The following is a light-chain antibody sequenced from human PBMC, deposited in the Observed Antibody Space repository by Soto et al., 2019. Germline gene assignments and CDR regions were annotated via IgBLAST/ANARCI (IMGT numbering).Light chain of an antibody. Sequence: DIQMTHYRYTLSASVGDRVTISWWASQSIGSSLAWYQQKPGKAPNLLISDASSLERGVPSRFSGSGSGTEFTLTIRSLQPDDFATYYCQQYNGYSRTFGQGTKVDIK. CDR3: QQYNGYSRT. CDR2: DAS. J-gene: IGKJ1*01. CDR1: QSIGSS. V-gene: IGKV1-5*01.